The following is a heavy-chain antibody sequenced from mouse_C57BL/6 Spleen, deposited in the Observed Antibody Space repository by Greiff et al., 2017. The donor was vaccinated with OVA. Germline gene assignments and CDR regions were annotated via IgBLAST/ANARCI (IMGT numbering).Heavy chain of an antibody. J-gene: IGHJ2*01. D-gene: IGHD3-2*02. Sequence: EVQLQQSGPGLVKPSQSLSLTCSVTGYSITSGYYWNWIRQFPGNKLEWMGYISYDGSNNYNPSLKNRISITRDTSKNQFFLKLNSVTTEDTATYYCARDQARFDYWGQGTTLTVSS. V-gene: IGHV3-6*01. CDR2: ISYDGSN. CDR1: GYSITSGYY. CDR3: ARDQARFDY.